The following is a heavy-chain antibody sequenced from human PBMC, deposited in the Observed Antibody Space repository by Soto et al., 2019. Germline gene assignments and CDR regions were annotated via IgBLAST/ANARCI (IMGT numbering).Heavy chain of an antibody. CDR1: GYTFTSYY. V-gene: IGHV1-18*04. Sequence: ASVKLSGKASGYTFTSYYMHWVRQAPGQGLEWMGRISAYSGNTSYAQKLQGRVTMTTDTSTSTAYMELRSLRSDDTAVYYCARNTYYYDSSGYFAFDYWGQGTLVTVSS. D-gene: IGHD3-22*01. CDR3: ARNTYYYDSSGYFAFDY. J-gene: IGHJ4*02. CDR2: ISAYSGNT.